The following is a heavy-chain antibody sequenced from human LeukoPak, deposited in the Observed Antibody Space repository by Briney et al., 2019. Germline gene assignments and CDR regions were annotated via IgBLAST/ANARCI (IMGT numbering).Heavy chain of an antibody. CDR3: ARTCPTVTTMED. Sequence: ASVKVSCKASGYTFTGYYMHWVRQAPGQGLEWMGRINPNSGGTNYAQKFQGRVTMTRDTSISTAYMELSRLRSDDTAVYYCARTCPTVTTMEDWGQGTLVTVSS. D-gene: IGHD4-17*01. J-gene: IGHJ4*02. CDR1: GYTFTGYY. CDR2: INPNSGGT. V-gene: IGHV1-2*06.